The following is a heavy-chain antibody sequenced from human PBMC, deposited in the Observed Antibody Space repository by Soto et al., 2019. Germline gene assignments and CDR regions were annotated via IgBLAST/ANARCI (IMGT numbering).Heavy chain of an antibody. CDR2: IYHSGST. J-gene: IGHJ6*03. V-gene: IGHV4-4*02. CDR3: ARAMVRGVIHYYYMDV. CDR1: GGSISSSSW. D-gene: IGHD3-10*01. Sequence: SETLSLTCAVPGGSISSSSWWSWFRQPPGKGLEWIGEIYHSGSTNYNPSLKSRVTISVDRSKNQFSLKLSSVTAADTAVYYCARAMVRGVIHYYYMDVWGKGTTVTVSS.